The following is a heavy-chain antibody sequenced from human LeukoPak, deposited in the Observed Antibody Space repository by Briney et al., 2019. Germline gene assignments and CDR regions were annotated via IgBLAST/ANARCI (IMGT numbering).Heavy chain of an antibody. J-gene: IGHJ3*02. D-gene: IGHD3-9*01. V-gene: IGHV3-21*04. CDR1: GFTFSSYC. Sequence: GGSLRLSCAASGFTFSSYCMSWVRQAPGKGLEWVSSISSSSSYIYYADSVKGRFTISRDNSKNTLYLQMNSLRAEDTAVYYCAKGDALEFDWFSSGPRRGAFDIWGQGTMVTVSS. CDR2: ISSSSSYI. CDR3: AKGDALEFDWFSSGPRRGAFDI.